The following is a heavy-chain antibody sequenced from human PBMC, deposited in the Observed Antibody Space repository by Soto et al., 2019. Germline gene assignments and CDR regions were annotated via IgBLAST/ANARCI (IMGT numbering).Heavy chain of an antibody. CDR3: AGRAGVLQWSYDY. J-gene: IGHJ4*02. CDR2: IYYSGST. Sequence: QLQLQESGPGLVKPSETLSLTCTVSGGSISSSSYYWGWIRQPPGKGLEWIGSIYYSGSTYYNPSLKSRVTVSVDTSRNQCSLRLSSVTAADTAVYYCAGRAGVLQWSYDYWGQGTLVTVSS. CDR1: GGSISSSSYY. V-gene: IGHV4-39*01. D-gene: IGHD2-15*01.